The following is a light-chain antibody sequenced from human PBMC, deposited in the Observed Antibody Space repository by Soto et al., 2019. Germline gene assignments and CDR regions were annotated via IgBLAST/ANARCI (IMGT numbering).Light chain of an antibody. J-gene: IGKJ1*01. CDR2: LGS. Sequence: DIVMTQSPLSLPVTPGEPASISCRSSQSLLHSNGYNYLDWYLQKPGQSPQLLIYLGSNRSSGVPDRFRCTASGKDFTLKISRVEAEDVGVYYCMQALQTPWTFGQGTKVEIK. CDR1: QSLLHSNGYNY. CDR3: MQALQTPWT. V-gene: IGKV2-28*01.